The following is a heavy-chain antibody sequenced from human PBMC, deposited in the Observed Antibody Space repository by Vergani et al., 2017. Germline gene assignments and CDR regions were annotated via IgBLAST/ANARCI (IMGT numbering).Heavy chain of an antibody. CDR2: ISSSSSYI. V-gene: IGHV3-21*01. J-gene: IGHJ4*02. CDR3: ARVLYYYGSGSSGFSDY. Sequence: EVQLVESGGGLVKPGGSLRLSCAASGFTFTSYSMNWVRQAPGKGLEWVSSISSSSSYIYYADSVKGRFTIPIDNAKNSLYLQMNSLRAEDTAVYYCARVLYYYGSGSSGFSDYWGQGTLVTVSS. D-gene: IGHD3-10*01. CDR1: GFTFTSYS.